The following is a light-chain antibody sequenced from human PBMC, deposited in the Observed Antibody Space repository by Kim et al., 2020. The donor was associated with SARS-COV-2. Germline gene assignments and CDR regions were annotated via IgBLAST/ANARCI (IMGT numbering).Light chain of an antibody. CDR2: GAS. V-gene: IGKV3-11*01. Sequence: LSPGERATISCRASQNVRSYLAWYQQKPGQAPRLLIYGASNRASGIPARFSGSGSGTDFTLTISSLEPEDFAAYYCQQRSNCPLTFGGGTKLDIK. J-gene: IGKJ4*01. CDR3: QQRSNCPLT. CDR1: QNVRSY.